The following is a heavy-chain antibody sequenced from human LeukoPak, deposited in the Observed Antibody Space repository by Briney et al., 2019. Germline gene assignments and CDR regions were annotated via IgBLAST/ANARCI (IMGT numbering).Heavy chain of an antibody. Sequence: GVSLRLSCAASGFTFSSYGMHWVRQAPGKGLEWVAFIRYDGSNKYYADSVKGRFTISRDNSKNTLYLQMNSLRAEDAAVYYCAKAEPRYYYDSSGYLLFRYWDQGTLVTVSS. V-gene: IGHV3-30*02. D-gene: IGHD3-22*01. CDR3: AKAEPRYYYDSSGYLLFRY. J-gene: IGHJ4*02. CDR1: GFTFSSYG. CDR2: IRYDGSNK.